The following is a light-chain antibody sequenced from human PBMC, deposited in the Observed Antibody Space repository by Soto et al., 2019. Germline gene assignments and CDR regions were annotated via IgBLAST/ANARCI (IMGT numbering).Light chain of an antibody. CDR2: DVS. Sequence: QSALTQPRSVSGSPGQSVTISCTGTSSDVDGYNYVSWYQQHPGKAPKVMIYDVSKRPSGVPDRFSGSKSGNTASLTISGLQAEDEADYYCCSYAGTFTYVFGTGTKVTVL. CDR3: CSYAGTFTYV. J-gene: IGLJ1*01. CDR1: SSDVDGYNY. V-gene: IGLV2-11*01.